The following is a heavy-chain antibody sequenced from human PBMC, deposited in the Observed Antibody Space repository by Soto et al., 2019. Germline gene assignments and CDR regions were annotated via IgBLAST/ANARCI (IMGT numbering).Heavy chain of an antibody. D-gene: IGHD2-21*02. V-gene: IGHV3-21*01. J-gene: IGHJ5*02. CDR1: GFTFSSYS. Sequence: PGGSLRLSCAASGFTFSSYSINWVRQAPGKGLEWVSPINSDGSLTNYADSVKGRFTISRDNSKNTLYLQMNSLRAEDSAAYYCASEYCATDCYSIPWFDPWGQGTLVTVSS. CDR2: INSDGSLT. CDR3: ASEYCATDCYSIPWFDP.